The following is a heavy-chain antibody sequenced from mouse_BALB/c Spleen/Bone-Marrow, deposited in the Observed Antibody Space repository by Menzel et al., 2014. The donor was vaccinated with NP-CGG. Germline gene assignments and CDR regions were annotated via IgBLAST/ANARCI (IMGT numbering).Heavy chain of an antibody. V-gene: IGHV4-1*02. CDR2: INPDSSTI. D-gene: IGHD1-2*01. J-gene: IGHJ3*01. CDR1: GFDFSRYW. Sequence: EVMLVESGGGLVQPGGSLKLSCAASGFDFSRYWMSWVRQAPGKGLEWIGEINPDSSTINYTPSLKDKFIISRDNAKNTLYLQISKVRWEDAALYYCARMRYYGYVAYWGQGTLVTVSA. CDR3: ARMRYYGYVAY.